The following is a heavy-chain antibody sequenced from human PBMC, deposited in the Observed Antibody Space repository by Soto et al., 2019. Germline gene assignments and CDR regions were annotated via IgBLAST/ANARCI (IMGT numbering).Heavy chain of an antibody. CDR2: IYHSGST. V-gene: IGHV4-30-2*01. J-gene: IGHJ6*02. Sequence: SETLSLTCAVSGGSISSGGYSWSWIRQPPGKGLEWIGYIYHSGSTNYNPSLKSRVTISVDTSKNQFSLKLSSVTAADTAVYYCARGRVGGYSYGYYYYGMDVWGQGTTVTVSS. CDR3: ARGRVGGYSYGYYYYGMDV. CDR1: GGSISSGGYS. D-gene: IGHD5-18*01.